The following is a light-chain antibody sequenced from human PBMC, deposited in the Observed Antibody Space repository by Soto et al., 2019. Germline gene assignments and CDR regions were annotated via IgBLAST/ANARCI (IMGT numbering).Light chain of an antibody. CDR3: SSFTSASTLV. CDR2: EVS. J-gene: IGLJ1*01. CDR1: SSDIGGYTY. V-gene: IGLV2-14*01. Sequence: QSVLTQPASVSGSPGQSITISCTGTSSDIGGYTYVSWYQQYPGKAPKLMIYEVSNRPSGVSHRFSGSKSDNTASLTISGLQAEDEADYYCSSFTSASTLVFGTGTKVTVL.